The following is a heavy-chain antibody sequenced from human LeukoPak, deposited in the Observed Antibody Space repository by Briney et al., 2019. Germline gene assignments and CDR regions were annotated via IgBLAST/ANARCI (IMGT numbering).Heavy chain of an antibody. J-gene: IGHJ4*02. Sequence: SETLSLPCAVYGGSFSGYYWSWIRQPPGKGLEWIGEINHSGSTNYNPSLKSRVTISVDTSKNQFSLKLSSVTAADTAVYYCARSLDSSGYYPFDYWGQGTLVTVSS. V-gene: IGHV4-34*01. CDR3: ARSLDSSGYYPFDY. D-gene: IGHD3-22*01. CDR1: GGSFSGYY. CDR2: INHSGST.